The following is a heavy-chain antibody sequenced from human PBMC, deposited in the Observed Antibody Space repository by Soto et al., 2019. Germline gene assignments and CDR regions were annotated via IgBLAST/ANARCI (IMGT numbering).Heavy chain of an antibody. Sequence: EVQLLESGGGLVQPGGSLRLSCVGSGFTFSSYTVSWVRQAPGKGLEWVSGLSGSGDRTYYADSVKGRFTISRDNSRNTVYLQMISLKTEDTAVYYCAKGTRWLQLGQIDFWGQGTRVTVS. CDR1: GFTFSSYT. CDR2: LSGSGDRT. CDR3: AKGTRWLQLGQIDF. D-gene: IGHD4-4*01. J-gene: IGHJ4*02. V-gene: IGHV3-23*01.